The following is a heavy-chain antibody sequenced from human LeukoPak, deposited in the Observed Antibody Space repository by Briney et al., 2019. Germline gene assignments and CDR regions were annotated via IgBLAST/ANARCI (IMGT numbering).Heavy chain of an antibody. Sequence: GGSLRLSCAAPGFTLNGYWMHWVRQAPGKGLVWVSRINSDGSATSYADSVKGRFTISRDNSKNTLYLQMNSLRAEDTAVYFCARVATGSYDWFDPWGQGTLVTVSS. CDR1: GFTLNGYW. CDR3: ARVATGSYDWFDP. D-gene: IGHD3-10*01. J-gene: IGHJ5*02. CDR2: INSDGSAT. V-gene: IGHV3-74*01.